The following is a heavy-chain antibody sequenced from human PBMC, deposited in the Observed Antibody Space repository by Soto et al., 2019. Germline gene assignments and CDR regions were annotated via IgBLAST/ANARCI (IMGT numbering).Heavy chain of an antibody. J-gene: IGHJ4*02. CDR1: GFTVSPFC. D-gene: IGHD4-4*01. CDR2: INSDGNST. CDR3: ATGSNHFDY. Sequence: EVQLVESWGGLVQPGGSLRLSCAASGFTVSPFCMHWVRQVPGKGPVWVSRINSDGNSTSYADSVKGRFTIYRDNAKNTLYLQMNSLRAEDTAVYYCATGSNHFDYWGQGTLVTVSS. V-gene: IGHV3-74*01.